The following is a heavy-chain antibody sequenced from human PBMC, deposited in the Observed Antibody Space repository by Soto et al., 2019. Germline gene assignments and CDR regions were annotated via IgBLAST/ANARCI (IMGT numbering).Heavy chain of an antibody. V-gene: IGHV4-59*11. Sequence: SETLSLTCTVSGGSINNHYWSWIRQPPCKVLELIGYIYYTGSTNYNPSLNIRVTISVDTSKNQFSLNLTFLIAADTAIYYCARSNWYSEYWGQGTLVTVSS. D-gene: IGHD7-27*01. J-gene: IGHJ4*02. CDR3: ARSNWYSEY. CDR2: IYYTGST. CDR1: GGSINNHY.